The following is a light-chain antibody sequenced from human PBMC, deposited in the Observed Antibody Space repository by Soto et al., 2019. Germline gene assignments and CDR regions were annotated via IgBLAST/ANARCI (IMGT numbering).Light chain of an antibody. V-gene: IGLV2-11*01. J-gene: IGLJ1*01. CDR3: CSYAGSYSYV. CDR1: SSDVGGYNY. Sequence: QSVLTQPRSVSGSPGQSVTISCTGTSSDVGGYNYVSWYRQHPGKAPKLMIYDVSKRPSGVPDRFSGSKSGNTASLTISGLHAEDEADYYCCSYAGSYSYVFGTGTKLTVL. CDR2: DVS.